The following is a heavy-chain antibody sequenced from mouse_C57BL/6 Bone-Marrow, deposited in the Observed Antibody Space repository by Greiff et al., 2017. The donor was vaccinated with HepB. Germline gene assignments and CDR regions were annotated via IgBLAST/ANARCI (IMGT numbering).Heavy chain of an antibody. CDR3: ARFYGGDAMDY. D-gene: IGHD1-1*02. Sequence: EVQLQESGPGLVKPSQSLSLTCSVTGYSITSGYYWNWIRQFPGNKLEWMGYISYDGSNNYNPSLKNRISITRDTSKNQFFLKLNSVTTEDTATYYCARFYGGDAMDYWGQGTSVTVSS. V-gene: IGHV3-6*01. CDR2: ISYDGSN. J-gene: IGHJ4*01. CDR1: GYSITSGYY.